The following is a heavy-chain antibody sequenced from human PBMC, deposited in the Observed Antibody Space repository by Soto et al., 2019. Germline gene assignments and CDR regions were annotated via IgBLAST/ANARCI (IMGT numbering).Heavy chain of an antibody. CDR2: IEPDGSEN. Sequence: GGSLRLSCAASGFTFSSYWMSWVRQAPGKGLEWVANIEPDGSENYYVDSVKGRFTISRDNAKNSPYLQMSSLRAEDTAVYYCASFYSGWYGFDYWGQGTPVTVSS. J-gene: IGHJ4*02. V-gene: IGHV3-7*03. CDR3: ASFYSGWYGFDY. CDR1: GFTFSSYW. D-gene: IGHD6-19*01.